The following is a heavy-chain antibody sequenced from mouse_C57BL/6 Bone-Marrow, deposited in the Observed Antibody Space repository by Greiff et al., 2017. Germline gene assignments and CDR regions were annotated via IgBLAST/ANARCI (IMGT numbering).Heavy chain of an antibody. J-gene: IGHJ2*01. CDR3: TTVTTVVYFDY. CDR1: GFNIKDYN. D-gene: IGHD1-1*01. V-gene: IGHV14-1*01. Sequence: VQLQQSGAELVRPGASVKLSCTASGFNIKDYNMHWVKQRPEQGLEWIGRIDPEDGDTEYAPKFQGKATMTADTSSNTAYLQLSSLTSEDTAVYYCTTVTTVVYFDYWGQGTTLTVSS. CDR2: IDPEDGDT.